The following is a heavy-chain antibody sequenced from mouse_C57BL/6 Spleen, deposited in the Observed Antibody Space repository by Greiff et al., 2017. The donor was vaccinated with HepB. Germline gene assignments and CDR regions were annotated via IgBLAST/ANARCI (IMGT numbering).Heavy chain of an antibody. D-gene: IGHD1-1*01. CDR1: GYTFTSYW. J-gene: IGHJ3*01. V-gene: IGHV1-64*01. Sequence: LQESGAELVKPGASVKLSCKASGYTFTSYWMHWVKQRPGQGLEWIGMIHPNSGSTNYNEKFKSKATLTVDKSSSTAYMQLSSLTSEDSAVYYCAREGNYYDWFAYWGQGTLVTVSA. CDR3: AREGNYYDWFAY. CDR2: IHPNSGST.